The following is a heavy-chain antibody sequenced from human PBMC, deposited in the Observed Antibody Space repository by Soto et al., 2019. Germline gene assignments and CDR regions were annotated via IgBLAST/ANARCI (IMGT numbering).Heavy chain of an antibody. CDR2: ITYEGSQI. J-gene: IGHJ6*02. V-gene: IGHV3-30*18. D-gene: IGHD7-27*01. Sequence: QVQLVESGGGVVQPGRSLRLSCAASGFTFTRFGMHWVSQAPGKGLEWVALITYEGSQIYYADAVKGRFTISRDNGDNTLSLQMDNLRTEDTATYFCAKGRGEMNWANYYGLDVWGQGTTVTFSS. CDR1: GFTFTRFG. CDR3: AKGRGEMNWANYYGLDV.